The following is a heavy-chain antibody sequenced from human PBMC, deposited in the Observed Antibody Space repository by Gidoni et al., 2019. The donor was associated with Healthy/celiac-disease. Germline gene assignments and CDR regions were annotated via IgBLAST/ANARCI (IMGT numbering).Heavy chain of an antibody. Sequence: QLQLQESGPGLVKPSETLSLTCTVSGGPISSSSYYWGWIRQPPGKGLDWIGSIYYSGSTYYNPSLKSRVTISVDTSKNQFSLKLSSVTAADPAVYYCARHPSGWYASDAFDIWGQGTMVTVSS. J-gene: IGHJ3*02. V-gene: IGHV4-39*01. D-gene: IGHD6-19*01. CDR1: GGPISSSSYY. CDR3: ARHPSGWYASDAFDI. CDR2: IYYSGST.